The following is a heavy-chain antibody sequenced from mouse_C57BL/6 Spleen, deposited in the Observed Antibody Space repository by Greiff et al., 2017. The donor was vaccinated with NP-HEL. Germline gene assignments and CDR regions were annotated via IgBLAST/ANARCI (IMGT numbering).Heavy chain of an antibody. J-gene: IGHJ3*01. CDR1: GYTFTSYT. V-gene: IGHV1-4*01. CDR3: ARYYGSSPWFAY. CDR2: IYPSSGYT. D-gene: IGHD1-1*01. Sequence: VQLQQSGAELARPGASVKMSCKASGYTFTSYTMHWVKQRPGQGLEWIGYIYPSSGYTKYNQKFKDKDTLTADKSSSTAYMQLSSLTSEDAAVYYCARYYGSSPWFAYWGQGTLVTVSA.